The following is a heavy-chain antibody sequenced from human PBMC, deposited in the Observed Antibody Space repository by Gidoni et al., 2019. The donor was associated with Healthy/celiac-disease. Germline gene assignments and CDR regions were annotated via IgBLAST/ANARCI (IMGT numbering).Heavy chain of an antibody. V-gene: IGHV3-73*01. CDR3: TSTRIINYGDYVGY. CDR1: GLTFSGSA. D-gene: IGHD4-17*01. CDR2: IRSKANSYAT. J-gene: IGHJ4*02. Sequence: EVQLVVSGGGLVQPGGSLKLSCAASGLTFSGSAMHWVRQASGKGLEWVGRIRSKANSYATAYAASVKGRFTISRDDSKNTAYLQMNSLKTEDTAVYYCTSTRIINYGDYVGYWGQGTLVTVSS.